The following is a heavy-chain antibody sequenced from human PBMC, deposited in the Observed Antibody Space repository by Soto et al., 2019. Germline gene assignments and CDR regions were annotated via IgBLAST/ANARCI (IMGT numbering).Heavy chain of an antibody. Sequence: PSETLSLTCTVSGDSISSGDYYWSWIRQPPGKGLEWIGYIYYSGSTYYNPPLKSRVTISVDTSKNQFSLRLNSVTAADTAVYYCAKARLGEFATNDYLGQGILVPVSS. CDR1: GDSISSGDYY. J-gene: IGHJ4*02. CDR3: AKARLGEFATNDY. V-gene: IGHV4-30-4*01. CDR2: IYYSGST. D-gene: IGHD3-10*01.